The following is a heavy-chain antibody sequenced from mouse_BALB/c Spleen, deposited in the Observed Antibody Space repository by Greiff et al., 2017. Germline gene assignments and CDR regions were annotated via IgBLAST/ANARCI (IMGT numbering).Heavy chain of an antibody. V-gene: IGHV5-17*02. CDR2: ISSGSSTI. Sequence: EVKLVESGGGLVQPGGSRKLSCAASGFTFSSFGMHWVRQAPEKGLEWVAYISSGSSTIYYADTVKGRFTISRDNPKNTLFLQMTSLRSEDTAMYYCASTHYYAMDYWGQGTSVTVSS. J-gene: IGHJ4*01. CDR1: GFTFSSFG. CDR3: ASTHYYAMDY.